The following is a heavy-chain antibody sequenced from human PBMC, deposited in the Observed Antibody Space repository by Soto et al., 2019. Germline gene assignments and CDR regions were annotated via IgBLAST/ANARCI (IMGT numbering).Heavy chain of an antibody. D-gene: IGHD6-19*01. Sequence: GGSLRLSCAACGFTFSSYAMNWVRQAPGKGLEWVSGLSGSGTSTYYADSVKGRFTISRDNSRDTLFLQMNSLTADDTAVYYCAKATTNGGWFNPFDSWGQGALVTVSS. V-gene: IGHV3-23*01. CDR3: AKATTNGGWFNPFDS. CDR1: GFTFSSYA. J-gene: IGHJ4*02. CDR2: LSGSGTST.